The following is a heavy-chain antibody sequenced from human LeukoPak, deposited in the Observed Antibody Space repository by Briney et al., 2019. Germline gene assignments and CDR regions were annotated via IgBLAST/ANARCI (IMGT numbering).Heavy chain of an antibody. CDR3: ARRYDSSGYYYHYFDY. CDR1: GYWFTSYW. D-gene: IGHD3-22*01. Sequence: GESLKISCKGSGYWFTSYWIGWVRQMPGKGLEWMGIIYPGDSDTRYSPSFQGQVTISADKSISTAYLQWSSLKASDTAMYYCARRYDSSGYYYHYFDYWGQGTLVTVSS. V-gene: IGHV5-51*01. J-gene: IGHJ4*02. CDR2: IYPGDSDT.